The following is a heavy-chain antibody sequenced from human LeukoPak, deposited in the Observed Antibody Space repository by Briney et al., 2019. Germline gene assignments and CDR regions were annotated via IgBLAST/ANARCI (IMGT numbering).Heavy chain of an antibody. J-gene: IGHJ4*02. CDR3: ARDWGSGNSYYFDY. CDR2: IWYDGSNK. D-gene: IGHD3-10*01. CDR1: GFTFSSYG. Sequence: GGSLRLSCAASGFTFSSYGMHWVRQAPGKGLVWVAVIWYDGSNKYYEDSVKGRFTISRDNSKNTLYLQMNSLRAEDTAVYYCARDWGSGNSYYFDYWGQGTLVTVSS. V-gene: IGHV3-33*01.